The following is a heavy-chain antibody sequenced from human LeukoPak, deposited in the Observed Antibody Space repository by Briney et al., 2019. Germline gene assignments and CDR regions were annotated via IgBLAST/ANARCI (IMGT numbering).Heavy chain of an antibody. Sequence: PGGSLRLSCAASGFTFSSYGMHWVRQAPGKGLEWVAVISYDGSNKYYADSVKGRFTISRDNSKNTLYLQMNSLRAEDTAVYYCAREGLWSGYLGAFDIWGQGTMVTVSS. CDR3: AREGLWSGYLGAFDI. CDR2: ISYDGSNK. D-gene: IGHD3-3*01. J-gene: IGHJ3*02. V-gene: IGHV3-30*03. CDR1: GFTFSSYG.